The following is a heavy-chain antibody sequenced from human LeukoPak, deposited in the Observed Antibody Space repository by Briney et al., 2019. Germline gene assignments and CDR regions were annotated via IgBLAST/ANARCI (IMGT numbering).Heavy chain of an antibody. CDR2: IYYSGST. V-gene: IGHV4-59*01. J-gene: IGHJ4*02. Sequence: SETLSLTCTVSGGSISGYYWSWIRQPPGKGLEWIGYIYYSGSTNYNPSLKSRVTISVDTSKNQFSLKLSSVTAADTAVYYCAREVGYSSSWVYFFDCWGQGTLVTVSS. D-gene: IGHD6-13*01. CDR3: AREVGYSSSWVYFFDC. CDR1: GGSISGYY.